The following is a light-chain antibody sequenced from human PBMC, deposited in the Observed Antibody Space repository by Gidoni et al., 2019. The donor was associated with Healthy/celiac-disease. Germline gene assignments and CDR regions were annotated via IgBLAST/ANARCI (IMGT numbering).Light chain of an antibody. V-gene: IGKV3-15*01. J-gene: IGKJ5*01. Sequence: EIVMTQSPSTLSVAPGERATRPRRASQSVSSNLAWYQQKPGQAPRLLIYGASTRATGIPDRFSGSGSGTEFTLTISSLQSEDFAVYYCQQYNNWLPITFGQGTRLEIK. CDR2: GAS. CDR1: QSVSSN. CDR3: QQYNNWLPIT.